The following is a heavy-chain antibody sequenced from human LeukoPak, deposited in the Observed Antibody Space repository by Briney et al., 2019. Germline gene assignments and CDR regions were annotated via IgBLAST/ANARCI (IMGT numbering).Heavy chain of an antibody. J-gene: IGHJ5*02. CDR1: GFTFSSYA. V-gene: IGHV3-23*01. Sequence: PGGSLRLSCAASGFTFSSYAMSWVRHAPGKGLEWVSAISGSGGSTYYADSVKGRFTISRDNSKNTLYLQMNSLRAEGTAVYYCAKLRWFRDLDWFDPWGQGTLVTVSS. D-gene: IGHD3-10*01. CDR3: AKLRWFRDLDWFDP. CDR2: ISGSGGST.